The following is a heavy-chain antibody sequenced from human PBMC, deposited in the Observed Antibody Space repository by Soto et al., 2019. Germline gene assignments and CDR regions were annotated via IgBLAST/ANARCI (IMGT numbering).Heavy chain of an antibody. CDR3: VSVEGTPTVTGDYYYYAAEA. D-gene: IGHD4-17*01. V-gene: IGHV4-59*12. CDR2: IFDGGSG. CDR1: GGTITYYY. J-gene: IGHJ6*02. Sequence: PSETLSLTCTVSGGTITYYYWSWIRQAPGKGLEWLGYIFDGGSGNYNPSLKSRVSFSLDKSQNQLSLKLTSVTGADTAIYYCVSVEGTPTVTGDYYYYAAEAWGQGTAVTVS.